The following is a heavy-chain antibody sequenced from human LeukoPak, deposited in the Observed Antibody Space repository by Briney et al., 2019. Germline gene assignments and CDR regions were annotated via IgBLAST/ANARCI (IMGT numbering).Heavy chain of an antibody. V-gene: IGHV3-11*01. CDR1: GFTFRDYY. J-gene: IGHJ4*02. CDR3: ARDRNYYDSGGYRYNAY. Sequence: GGSLRLSCAASGFTFRDYYMTWIRQAPGKGLEWVSYISNSGTTVYYTDSVKGRFTISRDNAKNSLYLQMNSLRAEDTAVYYCARDRNYYDSGGYRYNAYWGQGILVTVSS. CDR2: ISNSGTTV. D-gene: IGHD3-22*01.